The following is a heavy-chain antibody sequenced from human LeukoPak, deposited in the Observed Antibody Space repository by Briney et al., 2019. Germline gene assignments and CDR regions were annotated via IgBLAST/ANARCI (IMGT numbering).Heavy chain of an antibody. J-gene: IGHJ4*02. CDR1: GGSISSSSYY. CDR3: ARTLWFGELLSGYFDY. D-gene: IGHD3-10*01. Sequence: SETLSLTCTVSGGSISSSSYYWGWIRQPPGEGLEWIGSIYYSGSTYYNPSLKSRVTISVDRSKNQFSLKLSSVTAADTAVYYCARTLWFGELLSGYFDYWGQGTLVTVSS. V-gene: IGHV4-39*07. CDR2: IYYSGST.